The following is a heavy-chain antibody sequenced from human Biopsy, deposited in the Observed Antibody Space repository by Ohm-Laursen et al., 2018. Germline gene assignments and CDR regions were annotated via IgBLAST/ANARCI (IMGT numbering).Heavy chain of an antibody. CDR2: ISANHGHT. CDR1: GYTFSLYS. J-gene: IGHJ6*01. D-gene: IGHD1-26*01. Sequence: GSSVKVSCKASGYTFSLYSISWVRQAPGQGLEWIGWISANHGHTDYIEKVQDRIIMTTDTSTSTAYMELRNLRSDDTAVYYCARDNDKTLLSHYQHTMDVWGPGTTGSVVS. CDR3: ARDNDKTLLSHYQHTMDV. V-gene: IGHV1-18*04.